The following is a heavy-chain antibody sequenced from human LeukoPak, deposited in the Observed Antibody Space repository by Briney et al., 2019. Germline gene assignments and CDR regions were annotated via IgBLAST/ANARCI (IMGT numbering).Heavy chain of an antibody. V-gene: IGHV1/OR15-1*01. J-gene: IGHJ3*02. Sequence: ASVKVSCKASGYIFTDYYMHWVRQAPGQELGWMGRINPNSGGTNYAQKFQGRVTMTRDTSISTAYTELSSLRSEDTATYYCARDSGSYGAFDIWGQGTMVTVSS. D-gene: IGHD3-10*01. CDR1: GYIFTDYY. CDR3: ARDSGSYGAFDI. CDR2: INPNSGGT.